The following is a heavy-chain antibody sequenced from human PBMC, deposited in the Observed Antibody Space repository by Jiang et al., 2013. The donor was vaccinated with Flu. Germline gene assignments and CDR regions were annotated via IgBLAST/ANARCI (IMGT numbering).Heavy chain of an antibody. V-gene: IGHV4-4*02. CDR3: ARKTDSGIAPNDY. CDR1: GGSISSSNW. Sequence: GSGLVKPSGTLSLTCAVSGGSISSSNWWSWVRQPPGKGLEWIGEIYYSGNTNYNPSLKSRVTISVDKSKNQLSLKLRSVTAADTAIYYCARKTDSGIAPNDYWGQGTPGSPSP. CDR2: IYYSGNT. J-gene: IGHJ4*02. D-gene: IGHD1-26*01.